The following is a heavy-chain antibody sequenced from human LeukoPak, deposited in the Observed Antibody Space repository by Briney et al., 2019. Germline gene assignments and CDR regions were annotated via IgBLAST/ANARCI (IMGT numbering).Heavy chain of an antibody. CDR3: AKGSRLRNWNDWGGFGGFDH. V-gene: IGHV3-23*01. CDR1: GSTFSRYS. CDR2: ISGGGDNT. J-gene: IGHJ4*02. D-gene: IGHD1-20*01. Sequence: PGGSLRLSCAASGSTFSRYSMSWVRQAPGKGLEWVSDISGGGDNTHSADSVRGRFTTSGDNSMNTVYLEMNSLRDEDTAVYYCAKGSRLRNWNDWGGFGGFDHWGQGTLVTVSS.